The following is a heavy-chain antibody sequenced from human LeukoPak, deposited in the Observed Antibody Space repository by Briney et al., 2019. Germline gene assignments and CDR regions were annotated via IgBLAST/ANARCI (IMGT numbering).Heavy chain of an antibody. D-gene: IGHD3-9*01. V-gene: IGHV1-2*04. CDR3: ARGDYDILTGYNDAFDI. CDR1: GYTSTGYY. J-gene: IGHJ3*02. Sequence: GESLKVSCKASGYTSTGYYMHWVRQAPGQGLEWMGWINPNSGGTNYAQKFQGWVTMTRDTSISTAYMELSRLRSDDTAVCYCARGDYDILTGYNDAFDIWGQGTMVTVSS. CDR2: INPNSGGT.